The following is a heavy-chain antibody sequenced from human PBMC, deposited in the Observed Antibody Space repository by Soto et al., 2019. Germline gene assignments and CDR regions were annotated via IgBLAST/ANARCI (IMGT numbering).Heavy chain of an antibody. CDR3: TTVSEWELFDY. V-gene: IGHV4-34*01. J-gene: IGHJ4*02. CDR1: GGSFRGFY. CDR2: INHVGIT. Sequence: PSETLSLTCAVSGGSFRGFYWTWIRQSPGKGLEWLGDINHVGITNYNPSLKSRVSIPVDTSKSQFSLKLSSVTAADTAVYYCTTVSEWELFDYWGQGTLVTVSS. D-gene: IGHD1-26*01.